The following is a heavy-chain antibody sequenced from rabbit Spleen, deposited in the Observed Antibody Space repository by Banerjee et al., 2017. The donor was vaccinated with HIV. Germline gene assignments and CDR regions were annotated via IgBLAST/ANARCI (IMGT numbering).Heavy chain of an antibody. CDR3: ATDLVGVGAWNL. Sequence: QEQLVESGGGLVKPGASLTLTCTASGFSFSSGYDMCWVRQAPGKGLEWIACIGTGFGDTYYANWAKGRFTISKTSSTTVTLQMTSLTAADTATYFCATDLVGVGAWNLWGQGTLVTV. CDR1: GFSFSSGYD. CDR2: IGTGFGDT. J-gene: IGHJ4*01. V-gene: IGHV1S45*01. D-gene: IGHD3-3*01.